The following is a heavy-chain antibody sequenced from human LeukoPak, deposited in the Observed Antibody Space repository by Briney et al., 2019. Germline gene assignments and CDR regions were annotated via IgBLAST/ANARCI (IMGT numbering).Heavy chain of an antibody. CDR1: GFTFSTYA. CDR2: INPSGSTI. V-gene: IGHV3-21*01. CDR3: ASGIRERGFDY. Sequence: GGSLRLSCAASGFTFSTYAMNWVRQVPGRGLEWVSSINPSGSTIFYADSVKGRFTISRDNAKNSLYLQMNSLRAEDTALYFCASGIRERGFDYWGQGPLVTVSS. D-gene: IGHD1-1*01. J-gene: IGHJ4*02.